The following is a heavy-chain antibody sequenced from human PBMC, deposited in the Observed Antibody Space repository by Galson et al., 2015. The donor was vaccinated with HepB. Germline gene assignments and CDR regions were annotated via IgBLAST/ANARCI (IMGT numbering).Heavy chain of an antibody. V-gene: IGHV1-69*01. J-gene: IGHJ5*02. Sequence: SCKASGGTFSSYAISWVRQAPGQGLEWMGGIIPIFGTANYAQKFQGRVTITADESTSTAYMELSSLRSEDTAVYYCASNCGSTSCSKYNWFDPWGQGTLVTVSS. CDR1: GGTFSSYA. CDR2: IIPIFGTA. CDR3: ASNCGSTSCSKYNWFDP. D-gene: IGHD2-2*01.